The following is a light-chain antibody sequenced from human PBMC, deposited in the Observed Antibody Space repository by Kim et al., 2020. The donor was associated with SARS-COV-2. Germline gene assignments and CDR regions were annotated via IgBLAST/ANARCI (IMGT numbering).Light chain of an antibody. J-gene: IGLJ1*01. CDR2: EVN. Sequence: QSALTQPPSASGSPGQSVTISCTGTSSDVGGYNYVSWYQQHPGKAPKLMIYEVNKRPSGVSDRFSGSKSGNTASLTVSGLQAEDEADYYCSSYAGSNYPFVFGTGTKVTVL. CDR1: SSDVGGYNY. CDR3: SSYAGSNYPFV. V-gene: IGLV2-8*01.